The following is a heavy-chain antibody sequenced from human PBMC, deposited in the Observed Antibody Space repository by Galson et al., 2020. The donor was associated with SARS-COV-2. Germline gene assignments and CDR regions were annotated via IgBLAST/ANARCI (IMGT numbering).Heavy chain of an antibody. V-gene: IGHV2-5*02. CDR1: GFSLSTSGVG. CDR2: IYWDDDK. CDR3: AHRRPVGWLWGWFDP. D-gene: IGHD5-18*01. J-gene: IGHJ5*02. Sequence: ESGPTLVKPTQTLTLTCTFSGFSLSTSGVGVGWIRQPPGKALEWLALIYWDDDKRYSPSLKSRLTITKDTSKNQVVLTMTNMDPVDTATYYCAHRRPVGWLWGWFDPWGQGTLVTVSS.